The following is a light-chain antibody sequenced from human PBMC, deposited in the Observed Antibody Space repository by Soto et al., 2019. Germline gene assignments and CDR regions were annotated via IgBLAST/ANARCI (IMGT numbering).Light chain of an antibody. CDR2: GAS. CDR3: QQYGSSLFT. V-gene: IGKV3-20*01. J-gene: IGKJ3*01. Sequence: EIVVTQSPGTLSLSPGERATLSCMASQSVSSSYLAWYQQKPGQAPRLLIYGASSRATGIPDRFSGSGSGTDFTLTISRLEPEDFAVYYCQQYGSSLFTVGPGTKVDIK. CDR1: QSVSSSY.